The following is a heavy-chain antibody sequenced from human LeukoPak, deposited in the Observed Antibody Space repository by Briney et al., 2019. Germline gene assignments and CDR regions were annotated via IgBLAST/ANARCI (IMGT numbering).Heavy chain of an antibody. V-gene: IGHV1-18*01. D-gene: IGHD3-9*01. CDR2: ISAFNGNT. Sequence: ASVKVSCEASGYTFTSYGISWVRQAPGQGLEWMGWISAFNGNTNYAQKLQGRVTMTTDTSTSTAYMELRSLRSDDTAVYYCARVETYDILTGYYYFDYWGQGTLVTVSS. CDR3: ARVETYDILTGYYYFDY. CDR1: GYTFTSYG. J-gene: IGHJ4*02.